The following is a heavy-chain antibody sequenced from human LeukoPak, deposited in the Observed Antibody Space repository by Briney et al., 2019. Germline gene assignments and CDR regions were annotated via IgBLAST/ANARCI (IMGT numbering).Heavy chain of an antibody. V-gene: IGHV3-48*03. CDR1: GFTFSSYE. Sequence: GGSLRLSCAASGFTFSSYEMNWVRQAPGKGLEWVSYISSSGSTIYYADSVKGRFTISRDNAKNSLYLQMNRLRAEDTAVYYCAREAPGSLDDGFFFSYWAQGPLVTVSS. CDR3: AREAPGSLDDGFFFSY. CDR2: ISSSGSTI. D-gene: IGHD1-1*01. J-gene: IGHJ4*02.